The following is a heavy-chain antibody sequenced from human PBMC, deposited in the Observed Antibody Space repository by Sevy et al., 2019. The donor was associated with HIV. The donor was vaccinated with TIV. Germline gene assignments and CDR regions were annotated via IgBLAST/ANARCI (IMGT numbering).Heavy chain of an antibody. Sequence: GGSLRLSCTASGFTFSSYSMNWVRQAPGKGLEWVSSISFSSNYIYYADSVRGRVTISRDNAKNSLYLHMDSLRDEDTALYYCARDDIVARDYFDFWGQGTLVTVSS. J-gene: IGHJ4*02. D-gene: IGHD2-15*01. CDR2: ISFSSNYI. CDR3: ARDDIVARDYFDF. V-gene: IGHV3-21*01. CDR1: GFTFSSYS.